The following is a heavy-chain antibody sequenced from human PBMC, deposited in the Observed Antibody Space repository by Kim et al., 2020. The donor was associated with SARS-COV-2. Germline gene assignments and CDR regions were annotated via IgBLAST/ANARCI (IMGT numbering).Heavy chain of an antibody. CDR2: IRDSGGST. V-gene: IGHV3-23*01. J-gene: IGHJ1*01. Sequence: GGSLRLSCAASGFTFNNYAMSWVRQAPGKGLEWVSGIRDSGGSTKYADSVKGRFSISRDNSKNTLYLQMDSLRAEDTAVYNCAKVTSGSSGWFEYFQHWGQGTLVTVSS. CDR1: GFTFNNYA. D-gene: IGHD6-19*01. CDR3: AKVTSGSSGWFEYFQH.